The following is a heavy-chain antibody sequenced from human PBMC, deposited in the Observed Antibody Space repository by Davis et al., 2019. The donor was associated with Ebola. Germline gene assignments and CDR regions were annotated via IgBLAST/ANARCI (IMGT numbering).Heavy chain of an antibody. D-gene: IGHD4-17*01. V-gene: IGHV4-59*01. CDR3: ARGNYGDYIVLYYYNMDV. J-gene: IGHJ6*02. Sequence: SETLSLTCNVSGGSITSNYWSWIRQPPGKGLEWIGNIHYLGNTNYNPSLKSRVTMSVDTSKNQFSLKLSSVTAADTAVYYCARGNYGDYIVLYYYNMDVWGQGTTVTVSS. CDR1: GGSITSNY. CDR2: IHYLGNT.